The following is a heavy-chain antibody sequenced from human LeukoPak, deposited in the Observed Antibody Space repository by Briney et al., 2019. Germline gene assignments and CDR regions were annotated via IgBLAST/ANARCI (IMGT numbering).Heavy chain of an antibody. V-gene: IGHV3-33*06. Sequence: PGGSLRLSCAASGFTFSSYGMHWVRQAPGKGLEWVAVIWYDGSNKYYADSVKGRFTISRDNSKNTLYLQMNSLRAEDTAVYYCAKTPFGGGYFLDYWGQGTLVTVSS. D-gene: IGHD1-26*01. CDR2: IWYDGSNK. J-gene: IGHJ4*02. CDR1: GFTFSSYG. CDR3: AKTPFGGGYFLDY.